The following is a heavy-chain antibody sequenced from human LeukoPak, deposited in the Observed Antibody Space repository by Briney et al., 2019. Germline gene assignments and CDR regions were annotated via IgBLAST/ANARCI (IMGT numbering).Heavy chain of an antibody. J-gene: IGHJ4*02. D-gene: IGHD6-19*01. CDR3: ARGYSSGWSPFDY. Sequence: GGSLRLSCAASGFTFSSYSMNWVRQAPGKGLEWVSSISSSSSYIYYADSVKGRFTISRDNAKNSLYLQMNSLRAEDTAVYYCARGYSSGWSPFDYWGQGTLVTVSS. CDR2: ISSSSSYI. CDR1: GFTFSSYS. V-gene: IGHV3-21*01.